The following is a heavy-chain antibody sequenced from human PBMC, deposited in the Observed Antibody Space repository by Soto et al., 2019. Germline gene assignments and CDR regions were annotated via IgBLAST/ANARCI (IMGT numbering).Heavy chain of an antibody. CDR1: GDSISSGNKY. D-gene: IGHD3-16*01. J-gene: IGHJ6*02. CDR3: ARVPSPFDYYYAMDV. CDR2: IFSSGTT. V-gene: IGHV4-30-4*01. Sequence: QVQLRESGPGLVMPSQTLSLTCTVSGDSISSGNKYWSWIRQPPGKGLEWIGYIFSSGTTYYNPSLKSLLTMSLGASQNQFSLKLNSLTDADTAVYFCARVPSPFDYYYAMDVWGQGTTVTVSS.